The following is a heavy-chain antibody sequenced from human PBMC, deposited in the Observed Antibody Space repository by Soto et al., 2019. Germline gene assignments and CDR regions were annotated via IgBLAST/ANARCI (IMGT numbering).Heavy chain of an antibody. CDR1: GFSFSTFG. J-gene: IGHJ6*02. D-gene: IGHD1-26*01. V-gene: IGHV3-30*18. CDR3: AKDRDGGSFADYYGMDV. CDR2: ISSDGQTK. Sequence: PGGSLRLSCVASGFSFSTFGIHWVRQAPGKGLEWVGVISSDGQTKYYADSVKGRFTISRDNSKNTLYLQMDSLRPEDTAVYYCAKDRDGGSFADYYGMDVWGQGTTVTVSS.